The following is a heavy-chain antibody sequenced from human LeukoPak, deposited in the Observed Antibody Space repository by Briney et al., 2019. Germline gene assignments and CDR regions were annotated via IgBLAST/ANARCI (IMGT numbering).Heavy chain of an antibody. J-gene: IGHJ6*03. CDR2: INTDGSST. CDR1: GFTFSSHW. V-gene: IGHV3-74*01. Sequence: GGSLRLSCAASGFTFSSHWMHWVRQAPGKGLVWVSRINTDGSSTSYADSVKGRFTISRDNAKNTLYLQMNSLRAEDTAVYYCARVVNYDFWSGYYDYMDVWGKGTTVTVSS. CDR3: ARVVNYDFWSGYYDYMDV. D-gene: IGHD3-3*01.